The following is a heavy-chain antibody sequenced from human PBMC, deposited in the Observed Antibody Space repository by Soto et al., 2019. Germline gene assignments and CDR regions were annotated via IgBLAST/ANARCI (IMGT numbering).Heavy chain of an antibody. CDR1: GGSISGYY. CDR2: MYNTGST. J-gene: IGHJ6*02. CDR3: PRDLWGYCGTDCYPLDV. D-gene: IGHD2-21*02. V-gene: IGHV4-59*01. Sequence: QVQLQESGPGLVKPSETLSLTCTVSGGSISGYYWSWIRQPPGKGLEWIGYMYNTGSTVYNPSFKSRVTISVDTSKNQFSLKLNSVTAADTAVYYCPRDLWGYCGTDCYPLDVWGQGTTVTVSS.